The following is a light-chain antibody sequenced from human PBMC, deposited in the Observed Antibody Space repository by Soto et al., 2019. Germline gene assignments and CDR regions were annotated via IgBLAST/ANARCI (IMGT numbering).Light chain of an antibody. CDR1: SGHSSYA. V-gene: IGLV4-69*01. J-gene: IGLJ2*01. Sequence: QSVLTQSPSASASLGASVKVTCTLSSGHSSYAIAWHQLHPEKGPRYLMKLNSDGSQTKGDGIPDRFSGSSSGAERYLTISSLQSDDEADYYCQTWGTGIVIFGGGTKLTVL. CDR2: LNSDGSQ. CDR3: QTWGTGIVI.